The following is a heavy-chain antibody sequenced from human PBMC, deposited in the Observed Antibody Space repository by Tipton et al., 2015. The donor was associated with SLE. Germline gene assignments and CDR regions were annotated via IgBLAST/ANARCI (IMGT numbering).Heavy chain of an antibody. CDR2: ISGSGGST. J-gene: IGHJ6*02. Sequence: SLRLSCAASGFTFSSYSMNWVRQAPGKGLGWVSAISGSGGSTYYADSVKGRFTISRDNSKNTLYLQMNSLRAEDTAVYYCAKDGSYGMDVWGQGTTVTVSS. V-gene: IGHV3-23*01. CDR1: GFTFSSYS. CDR3: AKDGSYGMDV. D-gene: IGHD2-2*03.